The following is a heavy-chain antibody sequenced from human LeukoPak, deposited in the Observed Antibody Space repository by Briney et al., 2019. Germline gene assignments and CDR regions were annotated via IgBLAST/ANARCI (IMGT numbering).Heavy chain of an antibody. J-gene: IGHJ6*03. V-gene: IGHV3-21*01. Sequence: AGGSLRLSCAASGFTFSSYSMNWVRQAPGKGLEWVSSISSSSSYIYYADSVKGRFTISRDNAKNTLYLQMNSLRAEDTAVYYCARVADSSGYYSQLYYCYYYMDVWGKGTTVTVSS. D-gene: IGHD3-22*01. CDR2: ISSSSSYI. CDR1: GFTFSSYS. CDR3: ARVADSSGYYSQLYYCYYYMDV.